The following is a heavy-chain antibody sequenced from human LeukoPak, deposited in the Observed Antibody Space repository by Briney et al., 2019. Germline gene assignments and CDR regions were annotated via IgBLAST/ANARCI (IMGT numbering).Heavy chain of an antibody. Sequence: ASVKVSCKASGYTFTSYGISWVRQAPGQGLEWMGWISAYNGNTNYAQKLQGRVTMTTDTSTSTAYMELRSLRSDDTAVYYCARDSRPYYNILTGYYGYWGQGTLVTVSS. V-gene: IGHV1-18*01. CDR3: ARDSRPYYNILTGYYGY. CDR1: GYTFTSYG. J-gene: IGHJ4*02. D-gene: IGHD3-9*01. CDR2: ISAYNGNT.